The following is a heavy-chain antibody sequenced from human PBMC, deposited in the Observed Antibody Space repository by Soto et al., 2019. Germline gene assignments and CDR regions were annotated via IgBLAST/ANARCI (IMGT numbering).Heavy chain of an antibody. D-gene: IGHD2-2*01. Sequence: EVQLVESGGGLVKPGESLTLSCAASGFTFSNHNMNWVRQAPGKGLEWVSSISYSSRHIYYADSVKGRFTISRDNAKQLLYLLMNSLRAEDTAVYYCARDSQGPLVLVPAEIGDSWGQGTLVTVSS. J-gene: IGHJ4*02. CDR1: GFTFSNHN. V-gene: IGHV3-21*02. CDR3: ARDSQGPLVLVPAEIGDS. CDR2: ISYSSRHI.